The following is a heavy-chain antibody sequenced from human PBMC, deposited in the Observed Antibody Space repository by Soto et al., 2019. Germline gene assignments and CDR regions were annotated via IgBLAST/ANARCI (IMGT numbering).Heavy chain of an antibody. CDR1: GYTSITYY. D-gene: IGHD1-1*01. Sequence: GASVKVSCKASGYTSITYYIHWVRQAPGQGLEWMGIIHPSGGITNYAQKFQGRVTMTRDTSTNTVYMELSSLRSDDTAVYYCAADPPNEEIVVFDIWGQGTMVTVPS. J-gene: IGHJ3*02. V-gene: IGHV1-46*03. CDR2: IHPSGGIT. CDR3: AADPPNEEIVVFDI.